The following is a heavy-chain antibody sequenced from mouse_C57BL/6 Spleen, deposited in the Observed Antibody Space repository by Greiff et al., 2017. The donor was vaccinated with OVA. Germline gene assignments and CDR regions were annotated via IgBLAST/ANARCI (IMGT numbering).Heavy chain of an antibody. CDR1: GYTFTDYY. Sequence: VQGVESGAELVRPGASVKLSCKASGYTFTDYYINWVKQRPGQGLEWIARIYPGSGNTYYNEKFKGKATLTAEKSSSTAYMQLSSLTSEDSAVYFCAREYYGSSGDYWGQGTTLTVSS. CDR3: AREYYGSSGDY. J-gene: IGHJ2*01. CDR2: IYPGSGNT. D-gene: IGHD1-1*01. V-gene: IGHV1-76*01.